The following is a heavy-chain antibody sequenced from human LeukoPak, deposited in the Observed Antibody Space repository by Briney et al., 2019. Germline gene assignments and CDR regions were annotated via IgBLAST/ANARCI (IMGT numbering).Heavy chain of an antibody. CDR2: ISYDGSNK. Sequence: PGRSLRLSCAASGFTFSSYGMHWVRQAPGKGLEWVAVISYDGSNKYYADSVKGRFTISRDNSKNTLYLQMNSLRAEDTAVYYCAKDNWATVAPGYFDYWGQGTLVTVSS. CDR1: GFTFSSYG. D-gene: IGHD6-19*01. J-gene: IGHJ4*02. V-gene: IGHV3-30*18. CDR3: AKDNWATVAPGYFDY.